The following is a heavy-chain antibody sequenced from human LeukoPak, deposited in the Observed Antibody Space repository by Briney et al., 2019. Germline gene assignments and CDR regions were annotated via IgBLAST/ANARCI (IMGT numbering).Heavy chain of an antibody. CDR3: ASHMVRGVIPYFDY. CDR1: GFTFSSYS. J-gene: IGHJ4*02. Sequence: GGSLRLSCAASGFTFSSYSMNWVRQAPGKGLEWVSAISGSGGSTYYADSVKGRFTISRDNSKNTLYLQMNSLRAEDTAVYYCASHMVRGVIPYFDYWGQGTLVTVSS. V-gene: IGHV3-23*01. CDR2: ISGSGGST. D-gene: IGHD3-10*01.